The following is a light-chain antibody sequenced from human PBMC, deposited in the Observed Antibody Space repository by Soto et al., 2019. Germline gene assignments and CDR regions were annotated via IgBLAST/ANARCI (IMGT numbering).Light chain of an antibody. CDR2: GAS. V-gene: IGKV3D-20*02. CDR3: QQRSNWRVT. Sequence: IVLTQSAGTLSLSPGERATLSCRASQSVTSTSLAWYQQKPGQAPRLLMYGASSRATGIPDRFSGSGSGTDFTLTISSLEPEDFAVYYCQQRSNWRVTFGQRTRLEIK. CDR1: QSVTSTS. J-gene: IGKJ5*01.